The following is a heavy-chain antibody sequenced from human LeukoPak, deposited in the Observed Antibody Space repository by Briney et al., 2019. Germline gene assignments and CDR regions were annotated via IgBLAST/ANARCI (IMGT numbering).Heavy chain of an antibody. CDR1: GGSISSSSYY. CDR2: IYYSGST. CDR3: ARGIGYSSSWYSNYYYMDV. V-gene: IGHV4-39*07. J-gene: IGHJ6*03. D-gene: IGHD6-13*01. Sequence: SETLSLTCTVSGGSISSSSYYWGWIRQPPGKGLEWIGSIYYSGSTNYNPSLKSRVTMSVDTSKNQFSLKLSSVTAADTAVYYCARGIGYSSSWYSNYYYMDVWGKGTTVTISS.